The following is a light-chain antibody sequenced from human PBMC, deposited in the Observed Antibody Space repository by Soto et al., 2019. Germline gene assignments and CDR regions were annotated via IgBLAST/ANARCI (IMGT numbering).Light chain of an antibody. CDR2: GAS. CDR1: QSVSSN. J-gene: IGKJ2*01. Sequence: EIVMTQSPDTLSVSPGERATLSSRASQSVSSNLAWYQQKPGQAPSLLIFGASTRATGIPARFSGSGSGTEFTLTISSLQSEDFAVYHCQQYNNWPYTFGQGTTLEIK. CDR3: QQYNNWPYT. V-gene: IGKV3-15*01.